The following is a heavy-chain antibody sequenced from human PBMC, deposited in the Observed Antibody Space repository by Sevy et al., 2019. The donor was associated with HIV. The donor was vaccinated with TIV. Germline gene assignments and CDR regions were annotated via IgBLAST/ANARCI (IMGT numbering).Heavy chain of an antibody. CDR1: GASIRDSSYY. D-gene: IGHD6-13*01. J-gene: IGHJ3*02. Sequence: SETLSLTCTVSGASIRDSSYYWAWIRQPPGKGLEWIGHIYSYGETYYNSSLKSRVTISVDTSKNQFSLSLTSVTAADTAIYFCARSMEQQLGAFEIWGQGTMVTVSS. V-gene: IGHV4-39*01. CDR3: ARSMEQQLGAFEI. CDR2: IYSYGET.